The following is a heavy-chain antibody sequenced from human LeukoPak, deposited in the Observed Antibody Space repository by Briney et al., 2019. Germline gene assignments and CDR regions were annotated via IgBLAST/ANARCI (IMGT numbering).Heavy chain of an antibody. CDR2: SRNRAKTYTT. CDR1: GFTFSSYW. CDR3: SRDATGDH. V-gene: IGHV3-72*01. J-gene: IGHJ4*02. Sequence: GGSLRLSCAASGFTFSSYWMSWVRQAPGKGLEWVGRSRNRAKTYTTDYAASVKGRFTISRDDSKSTLYLQMNSLETEDTAVYYCSRDATGDHWGQGTLVSVSS.